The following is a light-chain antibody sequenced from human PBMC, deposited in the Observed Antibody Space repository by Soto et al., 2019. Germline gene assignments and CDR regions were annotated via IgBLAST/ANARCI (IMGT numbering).Light chain of an antibody. Sequence: SVLTQPPSVSAAPGQKVTISCSGSSSNIGNNYVSWYQQLPGTAPKLLIYDNNKRPSGIPDRFSGSKSGTSATLGITGLQTGDEADYYCGTWDSCLSAYVFGTGTKVTVL. CDR2: DNN. V-gene: IGLV1-51*01. J-gene: IGLJ1*01. CDR3: GTWDSCLSAYV. CDR1: SSNIGNNY.